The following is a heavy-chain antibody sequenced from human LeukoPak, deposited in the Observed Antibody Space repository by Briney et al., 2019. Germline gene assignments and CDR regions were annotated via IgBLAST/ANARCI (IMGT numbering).Heavy chain of an antibody. CDR3: AKEDIVVVPAAFDY. J-gene: IGHJ4*02. V-gene: IGHV3-30*18. D-gene: IGHD2-2*01. CDR2: ISYDGSNK. CDR1: GFTFSSYG. Sequence: PGRSLRLSCAASGFTFSSYGMHWVRQAPGKGLEWVAVISYDGSNKYYADSVKGRFTISRDNSKNTLYLQMNSLRAVDTAVYYCAKEDIVVVPAAFDYWGQGTLVTVSS.